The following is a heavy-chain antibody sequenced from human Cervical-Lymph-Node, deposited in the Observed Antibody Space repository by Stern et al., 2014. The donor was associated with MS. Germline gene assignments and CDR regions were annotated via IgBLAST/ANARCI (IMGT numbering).Heavy chain of an antibody. CDR1: GGTFINYA. Sequence: VQLVESGAEVKKPGSSVKLSCKASGGTFINYAISWVRQAPGQGLEWIGGIIPILDATHYAQRFQVRFIITTDNSANTASLEVSSLRFEDAGVYFCARDNDDNGMDVWGQGTTVTVSS. D-gene: IGHD1-1*01. V-gene: IGHV1-69*06. CDR3: ARDNDDNGMDV. CDR2: IIPILDAT. J-gene: IGHJ6*02.